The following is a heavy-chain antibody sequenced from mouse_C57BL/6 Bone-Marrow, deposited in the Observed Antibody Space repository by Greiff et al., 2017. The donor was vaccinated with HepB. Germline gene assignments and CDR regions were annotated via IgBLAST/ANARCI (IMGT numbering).Heavy chain of an antibody. J-gene: IGHJ4*01. CDR2: ILPGSGST. V-gene: IGHV1-9*01. CDR3: AGGTIYYYGSSYDYYAMDY. Sequence: VQLQQSGAELMKPGASVKLSCKATGYTFTGYWIEWVKQRPGHGLEWIGEILPGSGSTNYNEKFKGKATFTADTSSNTAYMQLSSLTTEDSAIYYCAGGTIYYYGSSYDYYAMDYWGQGTSVTVSS. CDR1: GYTFTGYW. D-gene: IGHD1-1*01.